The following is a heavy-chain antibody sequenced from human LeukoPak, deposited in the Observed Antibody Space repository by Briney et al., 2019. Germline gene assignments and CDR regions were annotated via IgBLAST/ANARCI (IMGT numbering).Heavy chain of an antibody. D-gene: IGHD2-2*01. CDR1: GFTVSSND. J-gene: IGHJ4*02. V-gene: IGHV3-53*01. Sequence: GGSLRLSCVVSGFTVSSNDMSWVRQAPGKGLEWVSIIYSGGTIYYADPLKGRFTISRDNSKNTVYLQLNSLRAEDTAVYYCARTIQSQLLKGYFDYWGLGTLVTVSS. CDR3: ARTIQSQLLKGYFDY. CDR2: IYSGGTI.